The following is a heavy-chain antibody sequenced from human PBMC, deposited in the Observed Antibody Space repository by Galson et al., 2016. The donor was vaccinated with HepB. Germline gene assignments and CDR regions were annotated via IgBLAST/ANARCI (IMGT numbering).Heavy chain of an antibody. Sequence: CAISGDSVSSNTADWNWIRQSPSRGLEWLGRTYYKSRWYTNYGVSVTSRISISPDTSKNQFSLQLNSVDTGTYYCAHRPEDRGGSPFDYWGQGTLVTVSS. D-gene: IGHD2-15*01. CDR2: TYYKSRWYT. J-gene: IGHJ4*02. CDR1: GDSVSSNTAD. CDR3: PEDRGGSPFDY. V-gene: IGHV6-1*01.